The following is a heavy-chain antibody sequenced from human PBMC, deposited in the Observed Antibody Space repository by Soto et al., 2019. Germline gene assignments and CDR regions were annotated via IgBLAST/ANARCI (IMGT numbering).Heavy chain of an antibody. Sequence: EVQLVESGGGLVQPGRSLRLSCAASGFTFDDYAMHWVRQAPGKGLEWVSGIRWNSGSIGYADSVKGRFTISRDNAKNSLFLRMNSLRPDYTPMYYFAKASLLLVQGGEYWSQGTLVTISS. J-gene: IGHJ4*02. CDR1: GFTFDDYA. D-gene: IGHD2-15*01. CDR2: IRWNSGSI. V-gene: IGHV3-9*01. CDR3: AKASLLLVQGGEY.